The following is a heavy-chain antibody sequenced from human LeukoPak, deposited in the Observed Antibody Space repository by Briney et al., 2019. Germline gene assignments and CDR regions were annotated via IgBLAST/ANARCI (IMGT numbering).Heavy chain of an antibody. V-gene: IGHV4-31*03. CDR1: GGSISSGGYY. CDR3: ARDFLFPGLDYGPGYFDL. D-gene: IGHD4-17*01. J-gene: IGHJ2*01. Sequence: PSETLSLTCTVSGGSISSGGYYWSWIRQHPGKGLEWIGYIYYSGSTYYNPSLKSRVTISVDTSKNQFSLKLSSVTAADTAVYYCARDFLFPGLDYGPGYFDLWGRGTLVTVSS. CDR2: IYYSGST.